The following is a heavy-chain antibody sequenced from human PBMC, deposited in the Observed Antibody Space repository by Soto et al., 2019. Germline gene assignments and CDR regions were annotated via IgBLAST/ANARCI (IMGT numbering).Heavy chain of an antibody. CDR1: GGSISSSGYY. V-gene: IGHV4-31*03. D-gene: IGHD2-21*01. Sequence: QVQLQESGPGLVKPSQTLSLTCTVSGGSISSSGYYWSWIRQHPGKGLEWIGYIYYSGRTYYNPSLESRVTISVDTSKNQFSLKLSSVTAADTAVYYCARGGSCGEDPWGQGTLVTVSS. CDR3: ARGGSCGEDP. J-gene: IGHJ5*02. CDR2: IYYSGRT.